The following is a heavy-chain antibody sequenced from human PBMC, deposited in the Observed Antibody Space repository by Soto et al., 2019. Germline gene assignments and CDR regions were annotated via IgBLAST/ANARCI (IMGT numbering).Heavy chain of an antibody. D-gene: IGHD2-21*02. CDR2: ISYDGSNK. CDR3: AKGDCGGDCYSFDAFDI. J-gene: IGHJ3*02. V-gene: IGHV3-30*18. Sequence: QVQLVESGGGVVQPGRSLRLSCAASGFTFSSYGMHWVRQAPGKGLEWVPFISYDGSNKYYADSVKGRFTISRDNSKNTLYLQMNSLRAEDTAVYYCAKGDCGGDCYSFDAFDIWGQGTMVTVSS. CDR1: GFTFSSYG.